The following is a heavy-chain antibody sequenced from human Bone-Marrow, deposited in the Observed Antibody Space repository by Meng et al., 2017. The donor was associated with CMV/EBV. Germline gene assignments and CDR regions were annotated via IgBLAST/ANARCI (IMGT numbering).Heavy chain of an antibody. CDR2: IRSKAYGGTT. D-gene: IGHD3-9*01. CDR1: GFTFGDYA. V-gene: IGHV3-49*04. CDR3: TRLGLRYFDWSYGLYGMDV. Sequence: GESLKISCTASGFTFGDYAMSWVRQAPGKGLEWVGFIRSKAYGGTTEYAASVKGRFTISRDDSKSIAYLQMNSLKTEDTAVYYCTRLGLRYFDWSYGLYGMDVWGQGTTVTVYS. J-gene: IGHJ6*01.